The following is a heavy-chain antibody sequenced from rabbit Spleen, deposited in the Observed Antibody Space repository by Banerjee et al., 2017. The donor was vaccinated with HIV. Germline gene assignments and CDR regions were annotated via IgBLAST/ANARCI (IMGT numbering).Heavy chain of an antibody. CDR1: GVSLNDKDV. V-gene: IGHV1S45*01. Sequence: EQLEESGGGLVKPEGSLTLTCKASGVSLNDKDVMCWVRQAPGKGLEWIACIDIGSSGFTYFANWAKGRFTISKTSSTAVTLQMTSLTAADTATYFCARDTSSSFSSYGMDLWGPGTLVTVS. CDR3: ARDTSSSFSSYGMDL. J-gene: IGHJ6*01. CDR2: IDIGSSGFT. D-gene: IGHD1-1*01.